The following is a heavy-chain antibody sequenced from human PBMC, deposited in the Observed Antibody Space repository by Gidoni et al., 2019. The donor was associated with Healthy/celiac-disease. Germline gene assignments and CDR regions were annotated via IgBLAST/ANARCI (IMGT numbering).Heavy chain of an antibody. D-gene: IGHD4-17*01. V-gene: IGHV3-23*01. CDR2: NGGSGGST. CDR1: GFTFSSYA. J-gene: IGHJ4*02. CDR3: AKGTGYGDYVAHPFDY. Sequence: EVQLLESGGGLVQPGGSLRLSCASSGFTFSSYAMRWVRQAPGKGLGWGAANGGSGGSTYYADSVKRRFTISRENAKNTLYLQMNSRRAEDTAVYYCAKGTGYGDYVAHPFDYWGQGTLVTVSS.